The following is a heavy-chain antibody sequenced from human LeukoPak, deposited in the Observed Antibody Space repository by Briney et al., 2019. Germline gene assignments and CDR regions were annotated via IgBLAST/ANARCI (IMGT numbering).Heavy chain of an antibody. J-gene: IGHJ3*02. Sequence: SETLSLTCTVSGGSISSSSYYWGWIRQPPGKGLEWIGYIYYSGSTNYNPSLKSRVTISVDTSKNQFSLKLSSVTAADTAVYYCARENTGTNAFDIWGQGTMVTVSS. CDR1: GGSISSSSYY. D-gene: IGHD4-17*01. CDR3: ARENTGTNAFDI. CDR2: IYYSGST. V-gene: IGHV4-61*01.